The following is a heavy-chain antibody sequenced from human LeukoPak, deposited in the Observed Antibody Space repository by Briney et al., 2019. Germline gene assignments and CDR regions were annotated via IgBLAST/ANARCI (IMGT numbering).Heavy chain of an antibody. V-gene: IGHV1-2*02. D-gene: IGHD3-3*01. Sequence: ASVKVSCKASGYTFTGYYMHWVRQAPGQGLEWMGWINPNSGGTNYAQKFQGRVTMTRDTSISTACMELSRLRSDDTAVYYCARDEGIRFLEWLHDYYFDYWGQGTLVTVSS. CDR1: GYTFTGYY. J-gene: IGHJ4*02. CDR3: ARDEGIRFLEWLHDYYFDY. CDR2: INPNSGGT.